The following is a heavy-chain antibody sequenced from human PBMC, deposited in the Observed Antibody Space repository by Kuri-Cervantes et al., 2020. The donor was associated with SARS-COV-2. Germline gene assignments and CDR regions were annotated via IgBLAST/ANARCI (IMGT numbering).Heavy chain of an antibody. CDR3: AKLQPFHSGYDDY. J-gene: IGHJ4*02. CDR2: ISSSSSTI. V-gene: IGHV3-48*02. CDR1: GFTFSSYS. D-gene: IGHD3-22*01. Sequence: ESLKISCAASGFTFSSYSMNWVRQAPGKGLEWVSYISSSSSTIYYADSVKGRFTISRDNAKNSLYLQMNSLRDEDTAVYYCAKLQPFHSGYDDYWGQGTLVTVSS.